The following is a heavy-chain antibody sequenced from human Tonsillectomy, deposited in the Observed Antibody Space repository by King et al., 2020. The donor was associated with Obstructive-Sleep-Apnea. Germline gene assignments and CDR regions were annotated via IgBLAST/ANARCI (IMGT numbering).Heavy chain of an antibody. CDR1: GFTFSSYG. Sequence: DQLVQSGGGVVQPGRSLRLSCAASGFTFSSYGMHWVRQAPGKGLEGVAVISYDGRNKYYADSVKGRFTISRDNSKNTLYLQMNSLRAEETAVYYCAKYYYGSGSYLDCWGQGTLVTVSS. CDR3: AKYYYGSGSYLDC. CDR2: ISYDGRNK. V-gene: IGHV3-30*18. J-gene: IGHJ4*02. D-gene: IGHD3-10*01.